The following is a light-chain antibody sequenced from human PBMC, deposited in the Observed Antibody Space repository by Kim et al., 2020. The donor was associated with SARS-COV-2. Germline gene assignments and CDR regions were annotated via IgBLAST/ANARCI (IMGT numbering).Light chain of an antibody. J-gene: IGLJ3*02. V-gene: IGLV3-27*01. CDR2: KDT. CDR1: ILAKKY. CDR3: YCAADTSRV. Sequence: SYELTQPSSVSVSPGQTATITCSGDILAKKYSRWFQQKAGQAPVLLIYKDTERPSGIPERFSGSTSGATLTLTISGAQVDDEADYYCYCAADTSRVFGGGPKLTVL.